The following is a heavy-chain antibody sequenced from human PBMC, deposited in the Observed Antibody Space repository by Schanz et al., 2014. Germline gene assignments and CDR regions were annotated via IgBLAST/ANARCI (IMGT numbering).Heavy chain of an antibody. CDR2: ISAFDDKT. Sequence: QVQLVQSGAEVKKPGVSVKVSCKASGYSFTTYGLNWVRQAPGQGPEWMGWISAFDDKTDYAQNFQARLIMTTDTSTTTVYMELRGLRSDDTAVYYCARETTIITGGAFDVWGQGTMVTVSS. V-gene: IGHV1-18*01. D-gene: IGHD3-9*01. J-gene: IGHJ3*01. CDR1: GYSFTTYG. CDR3: ARETTIITGGAFDV.